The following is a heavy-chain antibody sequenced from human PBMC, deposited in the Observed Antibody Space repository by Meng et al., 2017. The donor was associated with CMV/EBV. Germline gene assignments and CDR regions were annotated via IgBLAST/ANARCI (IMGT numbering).Heavy chain of an antibody. D-gene: IGHD1-26*01. CDR1: GFTFSSYW. Sequence: ESLKIPCAASGFTFSSYWMHWVRQSPGKGLLWVSRINSDGITTSYADSVKGRFTISRDNAKNTLYLQMNSLRAEDTAVYYCARGGDTGSYFDYWAQGTLVTVSS. CDR3: ARGGDTGSYFDY. CDR2: INSDGITT. V-gene: IGHV3-74*01. J-gene: IGHJ4*02.